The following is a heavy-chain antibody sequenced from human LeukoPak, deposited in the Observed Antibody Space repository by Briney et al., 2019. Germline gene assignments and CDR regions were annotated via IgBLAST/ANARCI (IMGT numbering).Heavy chain of an antibody. CDR1: GGTFSSYA. CDR2: IIPIFGTA. J-gene: IGHJ5*02. D-gene: IGHD2-2*01. Sequence: GASVKVSCKASGGTFSSYAISWVRQAPGQGLEWMGGIIPIFGTANYAQKFQGRVTITTDESTSTAYMELSSLRSEDTGLYFCARDTSRPAESWFDPWGQGTLVTVSS. V-gene: IGHV1-69*05. CDR3: ARDTSRPAESWFDP.